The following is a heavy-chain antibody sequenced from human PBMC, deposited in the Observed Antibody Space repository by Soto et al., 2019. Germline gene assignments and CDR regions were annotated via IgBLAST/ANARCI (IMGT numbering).Heavy chain of an antibody. CDR3: ARDLRRDGYNYYY. V-gene: IGHV3-21*01. J-gene: IGHJ4*02. CDR1: GFTFSTYA. CDR2: ISSSSSYI. D-gene: IGHD5-12*01. Sequence: EMQLLESGGGLVQPGGSLRLSCVASGFTFSTYAMSWVRQAPGKGLEWVSSISSSSSYIYYADSVKGRFTISRDNAKNSLYLQMNSLRAEDTAVYYCARDLRRDGYNYYYWGQGTLVTVSS.